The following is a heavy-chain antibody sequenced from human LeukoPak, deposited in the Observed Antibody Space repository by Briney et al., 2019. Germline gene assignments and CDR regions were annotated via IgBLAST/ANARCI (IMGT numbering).Heavy chain of an antibody. J-gene: IGHJ4*02. CDR3: ARDRSLKRSLDY. Sequence: ASVKVSCKASGYTFDIYGITWVRQAPGQGLEWMGWIATYNGKTDYAQKLQGRVTMTTDTSTSTAYMELRSLRSDDTAVYYCARDRSLKRSLDYWGQGTLVTVSS. CDR1: GYTFDIYG. D-gene: IGHD1-1*01. CDR2: IATYNGKT. V-gene: IGHV1-18*01.